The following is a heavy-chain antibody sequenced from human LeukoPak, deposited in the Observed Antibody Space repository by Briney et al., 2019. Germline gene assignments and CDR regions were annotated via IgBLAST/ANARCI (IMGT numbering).Heavy chain of an antibody. CDR3: ARGRRNYYGSGSYYWTPYYFDY. CDR2: ISSSSSYI. Sequence: GGSLILSCAASGFTFSSYSMNWVRPAPGKGLEWVSSISSSSSYIYYADSVKGRFTISRDNAKNSLYLQMNSLRAEDTAVYYCARGRRNYYGSGSYYWTPYYFDYWGQGTLVTVSS. D-gene: IGHD3-10*01. J-gene: IGHJ4*02. CDR1: GFTFSSYS. V-gene: IGHV3-21*01.